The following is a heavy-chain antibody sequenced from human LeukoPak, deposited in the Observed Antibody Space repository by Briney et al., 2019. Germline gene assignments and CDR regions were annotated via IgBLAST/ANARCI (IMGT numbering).Heavy chain of an antibody. Sequence: PSETLSLTCTASGGSISSYYWSWIRQPAGKGLEWIGRIYSSGSTNYNPSLKSRVSMSVDTSKNQFSLKVRSVTASDTAVYYCAREAGHGYAPVWGQGILVTVSS. CDR3: AREAGHGYAPV. CDR1: GGSISSYY. J-gene: IGHJ4*02. CDR2: IYSSGST. V-gene: IGHV4-4*07. D-gene: IGHD2-2*03.